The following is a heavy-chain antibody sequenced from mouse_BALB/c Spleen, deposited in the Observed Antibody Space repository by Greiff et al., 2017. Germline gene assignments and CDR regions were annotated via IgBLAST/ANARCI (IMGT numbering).Heavy chain of an antibody. Sequence: ESGPGLVKPSQSLSLTCSVTGYSITSGYYWNWIRQFPGNKLEWMGYISYDGSNNYNPSLKNRISITRDTSKNQFFLKLNSVTTEDTATYYCARVDYFGYWYFDVWGAGTTVTVSS. CDR2: ISYDGSN. D-gene: IGHD2-1*01. CDR1: GYSITSGYY. CDR3: ARVDYFGYWYFDV. J-gene: IGHJ1*01. V-gene: IGHV3-6*02.